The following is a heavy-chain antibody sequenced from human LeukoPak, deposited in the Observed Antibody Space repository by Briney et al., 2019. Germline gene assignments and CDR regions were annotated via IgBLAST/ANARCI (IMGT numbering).Heavy chain of an antibody. J-gene: IGHJ2*01. D-gene: IGHD3-22*01. CDR2: IYYSGST. V-gene: IGHV4-39*07. Sequence: PSETLSLTCTVSGGSISSSSYYWGWNRQPPGKGLEWIGSIYYSGSTYYNPSLKSRVTISVDTSKNQFSLKLSSVTAADTAVYYCARDASMIVVASPYWYFDLWGRGTLVTVSS. CDR3: ARDASMIVVASPYWYFDL. CDR1: GGSISSSSYY.